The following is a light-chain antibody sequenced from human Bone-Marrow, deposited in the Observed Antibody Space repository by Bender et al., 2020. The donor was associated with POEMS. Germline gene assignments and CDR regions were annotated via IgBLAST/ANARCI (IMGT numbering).Light chain of an antibody. J-gene: IGLJ1*01. V-gene: IGLV2-11*01. CDR2: DVS. Sequence: QSVLTQPPSASGSPGQSVTISCTGTSSDVGSYDYVSWYQQHPGKAPKLMIYDVSKRPSGVPDRFSGSKSRNTASLTISGLQAEDEADYYCCSYAGSYTDVFGSGTRVTVL. CDR1: SSDVGSYDY. CDR3: CSYAGSYTDV.